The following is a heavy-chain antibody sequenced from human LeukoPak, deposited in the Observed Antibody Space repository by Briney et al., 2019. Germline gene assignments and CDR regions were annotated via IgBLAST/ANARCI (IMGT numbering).Heavy chain of an antibody. CDR3: AKDYYYGSGSYYNWYYYGMDV. CDR1: GFTFSSDG. D-gene: IGHD3-10*01. Sequence: QPGRSQRLSCAASGFTFSSDGMHWVRQAPGKGLEWVTVISYDGSNKYYADSVKGRFTISRDNSKNTLYLQMNSLRAEDTAVYYCAKDYYYGSGSYYNWYYYGMDVWGQATTVTVSS. CDR2: ISYDGSNK. V-gene: IGHV3-30*18. J-gene: IGHJ6*01.